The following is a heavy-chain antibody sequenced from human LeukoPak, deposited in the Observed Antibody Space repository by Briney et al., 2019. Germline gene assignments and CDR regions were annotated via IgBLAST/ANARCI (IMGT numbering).Heavy chain of an antibody. CDR3: AKEGGAVAGTTYYFDY. V-gene: IGHV3-23*01. J-gene: IGHJ4*02. CDR2: ISGSGGST. D-gene: IGHD6-19*01. Sequence: QSGGSLRLSCAASGFTFSSYAMSWVRQAPGKGLEWVSAISGSGGSTYYADSVKGRFTISRDNSKNTLYLQMNSLRAEDTAVYYCAKEGGAVAGTTYYFDYWGQGSLVTVSS. CDR1: GFTFSSYA.